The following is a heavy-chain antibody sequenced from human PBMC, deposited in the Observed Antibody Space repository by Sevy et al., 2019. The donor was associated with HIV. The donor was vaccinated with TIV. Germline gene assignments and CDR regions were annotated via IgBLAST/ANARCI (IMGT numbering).Heavy chain of an antibody. CDR1: GFNVNDIY. D-gene: IGHD3-16*01. CDR2: MYRGGGT. CDR3: ARDWGVGNYHAMDV. Sequence: GGSLRLSCAASGFNVNDIYINWVRQAPGKGLEWVSVMYRGGGTYYADSVKGRFTISRDDSKNTLYLQMSSLRVEDAAVYYCARDWGVGNYHAMDVWGPGTTVTVSS. V-gene: IGHV3-53*01. J-gene: IGHJ6*02.